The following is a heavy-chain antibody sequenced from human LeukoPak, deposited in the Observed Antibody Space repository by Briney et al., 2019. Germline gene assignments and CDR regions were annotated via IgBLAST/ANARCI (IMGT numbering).Heavy chain of an antibody. CDR2: ISSSSTYI. V-gene: IGHV3-21*01. D-gene: IGHD3-10*01. CDR1: GFTFSSYS. CDR3: ARTSNLVRGVTDDAFDI. Sequence: PGGSLRLSCAASGFTFSSYSMNWVRQAPGKGLEWVSSISSSSTYIYYADPVKGRFTISRDNAKNSLYLQMNSLRAEDTAVYYCARTSNLVRGVTDDAFDIWGQGTMVTVSS. J-gene: IGHJ3*02.